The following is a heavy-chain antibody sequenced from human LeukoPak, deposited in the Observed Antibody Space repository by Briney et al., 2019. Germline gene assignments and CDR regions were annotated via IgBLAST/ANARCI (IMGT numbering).Heavy chain of an antibody. J-gene: IGHJ4*02. CDR3: ARGHERWLQLRYFDY. CDR2: MSGDETNT. V-gene: IGHV3-23*01. D-gene: IGHD5-24*01. CDR1: GFSGFTFRSYA. Sequence: GGSLRLSCAASGFSGFTFRSYAMSWVRRAPGKGLEWVSSMSGDETNTYYADSVKGRFTISRDNAKNSLYLQMNSLRAEDTAVYYCARGHERWLQLRYFDYWGQGTLVTVSS.